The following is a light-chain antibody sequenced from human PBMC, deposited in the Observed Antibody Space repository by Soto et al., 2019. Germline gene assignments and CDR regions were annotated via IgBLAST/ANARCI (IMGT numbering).Light chain of an antibody. CDR3: QQYNTYPLT. J-gene: IGKJ4*01. CDR1: QTISNW. V-gene: IGKV1-5*01. Sequence: DIQMNQSPSTLSASVGDRVTITCRASQTISNWLAWYQQTPGKAPKVLIFDASTLDGGVPSRFSGRRSGTDFTLTISSLQPSDFATYYCQQYNTYPLTFGGGTKVEI. CDR2: DAS.